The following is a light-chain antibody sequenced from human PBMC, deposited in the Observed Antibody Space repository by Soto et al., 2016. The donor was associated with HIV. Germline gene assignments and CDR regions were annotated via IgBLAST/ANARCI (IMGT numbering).Light chain of an antibody. CDR1: QDISSW. CDR3: QQANGFPLLT. J-gene: IGKJ4*01. Sequence: DIQMTQSPSSVSASVGDRVTITCRASQDISSWLAWYQQKPGKAPKLLIYAASNLQSGVPSRFSGSGSGTDFTLTISSLQPEDFATYYCQQANGFPLLTFGGGTKVEIK. CDR2: AAS. V-gene: IGKV1-12*01.